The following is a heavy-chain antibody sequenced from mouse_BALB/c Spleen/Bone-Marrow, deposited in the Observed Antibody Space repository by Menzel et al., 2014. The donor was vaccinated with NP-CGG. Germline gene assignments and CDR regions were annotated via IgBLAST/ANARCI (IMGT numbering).Heavy chain of an antibody. D-gene: IGHD3-2*01. J-gene: IGHJ3*01. Sequence: EVQLQESGGGLVQPGGSLKLSCAASGFDFSRYWMSWVRQAPGKGLEWIGEINPDSSTINYTPSLKDKFIISRDNAKNTLYLQMYKVRSEDTALYYCARSTARATWFAYWGQGLWSLSLQ. CDR2: INPDSSTI. V-gene: IGHV4-1*02. CDR3: ARSTARATWFAY. CDR1: GFDFSRYW.